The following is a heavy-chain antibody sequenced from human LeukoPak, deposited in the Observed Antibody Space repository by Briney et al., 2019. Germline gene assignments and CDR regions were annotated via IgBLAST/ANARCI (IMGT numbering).Heavy chain of an antibody. CDR3: ARGNYDFWSGYYDY. V-gene: IGHV4-59*01. J-gene: IGHJ4*03. Sequence: PSETLSLTCTVSGGSISSYYWSWIRQPPGKGLEWIGYIYYSGSTNYNPSLKSRVTISIDTSKNQFSLKLSSVTAADTAVYYCARGNYDFWSGYYDYWGQGTTVTVSS. CDR2: IYYSGST. D-gene: IGHD3-3*01. CDR1: GGSISSYY.